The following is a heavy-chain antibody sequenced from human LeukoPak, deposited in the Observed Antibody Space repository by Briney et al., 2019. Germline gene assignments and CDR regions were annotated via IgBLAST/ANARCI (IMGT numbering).Heavy chain of an antibody. CDR2: IVVGSGNT. J-gene: IGHJ4*02. Sequence: SVKVSCKASGFTFTSSAMQWVRQARGQRLEWTRWIVVGSGNTNYAQKFQERVTITRDMSTSTAYMELSSLRSEDTAVYYCAAPTRSSGYYFNLDYWGQGTLVTVSS. V-gene: IGHV1-58*02. CDR1: GFTFTSSA. D-gene: IGHD3-22*01. CDR3: AAPTRSSGYYFNLDY.